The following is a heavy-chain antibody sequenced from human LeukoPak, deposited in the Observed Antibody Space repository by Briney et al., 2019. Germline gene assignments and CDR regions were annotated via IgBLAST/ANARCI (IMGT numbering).Heavy chain of an antibody. D-gene: IGHD4/OR15-4a*01. Sequence: PSETLSLTCSVSGASINSHYWTWIRQPAGKALEWIGRIYISGSTNYSPSLKSRVTMSVDTSKNQFSLNLISVTAADTAVYYCARALNSPTGTYYFDYWGQGTLVTVS. CDR1: GASINSHY. V-gene: IGHV4-4*07. J-gene: IGHJ4*02. CDR3: ARALNSPTGTYYFDY. CDR2: IYISGST.